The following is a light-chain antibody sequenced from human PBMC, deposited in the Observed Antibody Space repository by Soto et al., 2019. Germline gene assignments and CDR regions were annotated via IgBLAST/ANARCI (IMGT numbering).Light chain of an antibody. Sequence: AIQMTQSPSSLSASVGDRVTITCRASQAIRNDLGWYQQRPGKAPKLLIYAASSLHSGVPSRFSGSGSGTHFTLTISSLQPEDFAIYYCQQSHDTPPTFGQGTKVEIK. V-gene: IGKV1-6*01. CDR2: AAS. J-gene: IGKJ1*01. CDR1: QAIRND. CDR3: QQSHDTPPT.